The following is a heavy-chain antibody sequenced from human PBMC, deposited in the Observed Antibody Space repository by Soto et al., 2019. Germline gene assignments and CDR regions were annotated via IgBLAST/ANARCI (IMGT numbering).Heavy chain of an antibody. Sequence: QVQLQESGPGLVKPSQTLSLTCTVSGGSISSGGYYWSWIRQHPGKGLEWIGYIYYSGSTYYNPSLKSRVTISVDTSKNQFSLKLSSVTAADTAVYYCASTEHSSGWYVFYGWSPTNRNLVHAEYFQHWGQGTLVTVSS. J-gene: IGHJ1*01. CDR1: GGSISSGGYY. V-gene: IGHV4-31*03. CDR2: IYYSGST. D-gene: IGHD6-19*01. CDR3: ASTEHSSGWYVFYGWSPTNRNLVHAEYFQH.